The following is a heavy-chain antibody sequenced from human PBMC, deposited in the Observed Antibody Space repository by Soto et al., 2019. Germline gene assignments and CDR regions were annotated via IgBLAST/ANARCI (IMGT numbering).Heavy chain of an antibody. CDR1: GGSISSNTYY. V-gene: IGHV4-39*01. J-gene: IGHJ3*02. D-gene: IGHD2-2*02. Sequence: QLQLQESGPGLVKPSETLSLSCTVSGGSISSNTYYWGWIRQPPGKGLEWIGSIYYSGSTYYNPTLTSSVTTFVDTSKDQFSLKLSSVTAADTAVYFCARSCSTPSCYTERAFDIWGQGTMVTVSS. CDR2: IYYSGST. CDR3: ARSCSTPSCYTERAFDI.